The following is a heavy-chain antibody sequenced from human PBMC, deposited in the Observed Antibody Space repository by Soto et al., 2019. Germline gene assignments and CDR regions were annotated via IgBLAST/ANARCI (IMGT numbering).Heavy chain of an antibody. V-gene: IGHV4-31*03. CDR3: ARAISWPYQLHNWFDP. J-gene: IGHJ5*02. CDR1: GGSISSGGYY. CDR2: IYYSGST. D-gene: IGHD6-13*01. Sequence: PSETLSLTCTVSGGSISSGGYYWSWIRQLPGKGLEWIGYIYYSGSTYYNPSLKSRVTISVDTSKNQFSLKLSSVTAADTAVYYCARAISWPYQLHNWFDPWGPGTLVTGSS.